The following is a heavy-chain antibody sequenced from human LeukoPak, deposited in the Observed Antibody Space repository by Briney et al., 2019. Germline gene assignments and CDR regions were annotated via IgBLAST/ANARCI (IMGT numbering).Heavy chain of an antibody. CDR2: VGTAGDT. D-gene: IGHD3-22*01. J-gene: IGHJ3*02. CDR1: GFTFSTYN. V-gene: IGHV3-13*01. Sequence: GGSLRLSCTASGFTFSTYNMHWVRQPTGEGLEWVCAVGTAGDTYYPGSVKGRFTISRENAKNSLYRQMNSHRVGDTAVYYCARRGDSRGYYDAFDTWGQGTMVTVSS. CDR3: ARRGDSRGYYDAFDT.